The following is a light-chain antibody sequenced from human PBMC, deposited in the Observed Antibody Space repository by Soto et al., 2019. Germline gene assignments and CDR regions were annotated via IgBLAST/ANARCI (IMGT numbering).Light chain of an antibody. Sequence: EIVMTQSPATLSVSPGERATLSCSASPSVSSNLAWYQQKPGQAPRLLIYGASTRSTGIPARFSGSGSGTECTITISSLQSEDFAVYYGQQYNNWPTYTFGQGTKLEIK. CDR2: GAS. V-gene: IGKV3-15*01. CDR1: PSVSSN. CDR3: QQYNNWPTYT. J-gene: IGKJ2*01.